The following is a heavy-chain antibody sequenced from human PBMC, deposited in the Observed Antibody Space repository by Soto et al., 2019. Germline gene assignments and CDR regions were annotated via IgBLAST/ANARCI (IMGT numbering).Heavy chain of an antibody. CDR2: IYYSGST. Sequence: QLQLQESGPGLVKPSETLSLTCTVSGGSISSSSYYWGWIRQPPGKGLEWIGSIYYSGSTYYNPSLKSRVTISVDTSKNQFSLKLSSVTAADTAVYYCARRGDSSSWSNWYFALWGRGTLVTVSS. CDR3: ARRGDSSSWSNWYFAL. D-gene: IGHD6-13*01. V-gene: IGHV4-39*01. CDR1: GGSISSSSYY. J-gene: IGHJ2*01.